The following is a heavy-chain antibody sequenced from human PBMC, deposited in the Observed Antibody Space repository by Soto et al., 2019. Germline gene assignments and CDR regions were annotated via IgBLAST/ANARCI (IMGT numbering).Heavy chain of an antibody. Sequence: ASVKVSCKASGGTFSSYAISWVRQAPGQGLEWMRGIIPIFGTANYAQKFQGRVTITADESTSTAYVELSSLRSEDTAVYYCARDSELMRAFDIWGQGTMVTVSS. D-gene: IGHD1-7*01. CDR2: IIPIFGTA. V-gene: IGHV1-69*13. J-gene: IGHJ3*02. CDR3: ARDSELMRAFDI. CDR1: GGTFSSYA.